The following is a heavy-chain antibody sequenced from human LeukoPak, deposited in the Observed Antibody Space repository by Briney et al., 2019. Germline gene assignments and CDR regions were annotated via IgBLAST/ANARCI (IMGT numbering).Heavy chain of an antibody. CDR3: TRSVRNGHIDY. J-gene: IGHJ4*02. V-gene: IGHV1-8*01. Sequence: ASVKVSCKTSGYTFTNYDINWVRQASGQGLEWMGWMNPNSGNTGYAQTFQGRVTMTRSHSISTAYMELSSLRFGDTAVYYCTRSVRNGHIDYWGQGTLVTVSS. CDR2: MNPNSGNT. CDR1: GYTFTNYD. D-gene: IGHD2-21*01.